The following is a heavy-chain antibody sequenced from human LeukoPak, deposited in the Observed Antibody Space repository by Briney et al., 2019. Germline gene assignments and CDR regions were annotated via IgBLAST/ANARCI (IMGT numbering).Heavy chain of an antibody. CDR2: IYSGGTT. CDR1: GFAARRNK. D-gene: IGHD4-17*01. Sequence: GGSLRLSCAASGFAARRNKMSSVPQAPGKGLKWVSVIYSGGTTYYEDHVRGRFTISRDNSKNTLYLQMNSLRAEDTAVYYCARYGDYDYYYMDVWGKGTTVTVSS. CDR3: ARYGDYDYYYMDV. V-gene: IGHV3-53*01. J-gene: IGHJ6*03.